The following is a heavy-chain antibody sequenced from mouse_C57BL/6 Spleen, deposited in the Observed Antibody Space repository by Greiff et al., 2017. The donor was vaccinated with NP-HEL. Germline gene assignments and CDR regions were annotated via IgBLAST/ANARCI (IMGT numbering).Heavy chain of an antibody. CDR2: IDTEDGET. J-gene: IGHJ4*01. V-gene: IGHV14-2*01. CDR1: GFNIKDYY. D-gene: IGHD1-1*01. Sequence: VHVKQSGAELVKPGASVKLSCTASGFNIKDYYMHWVKQRTEQGLEWIGRIDTEDGETKYAPKFQGKATIQADTSSNTAYLQLSSLTSEDTAVYYCARPITTNAMDYWGQGTSVTVSS. CDR3: ARPITTNAMDY.